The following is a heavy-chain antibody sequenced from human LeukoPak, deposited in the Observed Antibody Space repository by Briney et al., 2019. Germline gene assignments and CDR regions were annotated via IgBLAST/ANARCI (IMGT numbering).Heavy chain of an antibody. CDR2: IKQDGSEK. D-gene: IGHD2-15*01. J-gene: IGHJ4*02. CDR3: ATETDEYCSGGSCQVNY. CDR1: GFTFSSYW. Sequence: GGSLRLSCAASGFTFSSYWMSWVRQAPGKGLEWVANIKQDGSEKYYVDSVKGRFTISRDNAKNSLYLQVNSLRAEDTAVYYCATETDEYCSGGSCQVNYWGQGTLVTVSS. V-gene: IGHV3-7*01.